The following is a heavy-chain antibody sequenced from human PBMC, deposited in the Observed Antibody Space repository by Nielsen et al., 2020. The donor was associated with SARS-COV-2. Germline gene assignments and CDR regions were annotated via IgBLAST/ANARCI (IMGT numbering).Heavy chain of an antibody. CDR3: AKVAPTYIAAAAANY. V-gene: IGHV3-23*01. D-gene: IGHD6-13*01. CDR1: GFTFRNYA. CDR2: INSAGDVT. Sequence: ESLKISCAASGFTFRNYAMSWVRQAPGKGLEWVSSINSAGDVTYYTGSVKGRFTVSRDNSKSMVYLQMHSLRVEDSALYYCAKVAPTYIAAAAANYWGQGIVVTVSS. J-gene: IGHJ4*02.